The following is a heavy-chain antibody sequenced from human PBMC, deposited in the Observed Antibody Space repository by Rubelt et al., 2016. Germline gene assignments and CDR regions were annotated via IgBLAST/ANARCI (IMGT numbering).Heavy chain of an antibody. J-gene: IGHJ4*02. CDR1: GYTFTSYD. CDR2: MNPNSGNT. Sequence: QVQLVQSGAEVKKPGASVKVSCKASGYTFTSYDINWVRQATGQGLEWMGWMNPNSGNTGYAQRFQGGVTMTRNTSISTAYMELGSLRYEDTAVYYCARALTRTLTTDPYHFDYWGQGTLVTVSS. D-gene: IGHD4-17*01. V-gene: IGHV1-8*01. CDR3: ARALTRTLTTDPYHFDY.